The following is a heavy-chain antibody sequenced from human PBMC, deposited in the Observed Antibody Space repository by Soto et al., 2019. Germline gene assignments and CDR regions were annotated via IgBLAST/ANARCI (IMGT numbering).Heavy chain of an antibody. J-gene: IGHJ4*02. D-gene: IGHD2-21*01. CDR3: ARDDERWSDCDLGY. Sequence: ASVKVSCKASGYTFTSYAMHWVRQAPGQRLEWMGWINAGNGNTKYSQKFQGRVTITRDTSASTAYMELSSLRVEDTAVYYCARDDERWSDCDLGYWGQGVLVTVSS. CDR1: GYTFTSYA. CDR2: INAGNGNT. V-gene: IGHV1-3*01.